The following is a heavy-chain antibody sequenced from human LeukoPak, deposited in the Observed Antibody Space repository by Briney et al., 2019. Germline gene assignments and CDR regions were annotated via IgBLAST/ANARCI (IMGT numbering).Heavy chain of an antibody. CDR3: AREASGNYHVFDS. D-gene: IGHD1-26*01. Sequence: GGSLRLSCEASGFSFSNYFISWIRQAPGKGLEWVSYITNSGRPTNYADAVKGRFTIPRDNAKKSVYLEMTDLRAEDTAVYYCAREASGNYHVFDSWGQGTLVTVSS. V-gene: IGHV3-11*04. CDR1: GFSFSNYF. J-gene: IGHJ4*02. CDR2: ITNSGRPT.